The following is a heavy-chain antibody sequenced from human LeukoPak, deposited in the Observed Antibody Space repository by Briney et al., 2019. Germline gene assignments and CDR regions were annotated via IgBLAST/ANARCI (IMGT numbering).Heavy chain of an antibody. CDR3: AREQLRNRNLHHYFDY. D-gene: IGHD1-1*01. Sequence: PGRSLRLSCAASGFTFSSYAMHWVRQAPGKGLEWVAVISYDGSNKYYADSVKGRFTISRDNSKNTLYLQMNSLGAEDTAVYYCAREQLRNRNLHHYFDYWGQGTLVTVSS. J-gene: IGHJ4*02. V-gene: IGHV3-30-3*01. CDR2: ISYDGSNK. CDR1: GFTFSSYA.